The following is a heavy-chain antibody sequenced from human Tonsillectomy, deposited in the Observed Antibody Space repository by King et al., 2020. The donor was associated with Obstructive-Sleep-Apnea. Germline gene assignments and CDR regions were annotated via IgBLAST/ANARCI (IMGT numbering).Heavy chain of an antibody. CDR3: ASPARWIQLWYPLDY. J-gene: IGHJ4*02. CDR1: GYTFTSYG. V-gene: IGHV1-18*01. CDR2: ISAYNGNT. Sequence: HVQLVQSGAEVKKPGASVKVSCKASGYTFTSYGISWVRQAPGQGLEWMGWISAYNGNTNYAQKLQGRVTMTTDTSTSTAYMELRSLRSDDTAVYYCASPARWIQLWYPLDYWGQGTLVTVSS. D-gene: IGHD5-18*01.